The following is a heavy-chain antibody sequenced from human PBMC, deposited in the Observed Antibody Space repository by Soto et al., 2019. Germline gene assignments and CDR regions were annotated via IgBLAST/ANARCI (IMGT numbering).Heavy chain of an antibody. V-gene: IGHV4-59*01. Sequence: SETLSLTCTVSGGSISSYDWSWIRQPPGKGLEWIGYIYYSGSTNYNPSLKSRVTISVDTSKNQFSLKLSSVTAADTAVYYCARGDSSGWYLGWFDPWGQGTLVTVSS. CDR2: IYYSGST. J-gene: IGHJ5*02. CDR1: GGSISSYD. D-gene: IGHD6-19*01. CDR3: ARGDSSGWYLGWFDP.